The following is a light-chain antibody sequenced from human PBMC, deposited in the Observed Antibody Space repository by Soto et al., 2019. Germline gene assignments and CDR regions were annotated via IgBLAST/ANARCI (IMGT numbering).Light chain of an antibody. CDR3: SSYTSSSTLSPYV. CDR2: DVS. Sequence: QSALTQPASVSGSPGQSITISCTGTSSDVGGYTYFSWYHHHPGKAPKLMIYDVSNRPSGVSNLFSGSKSGNTASLIISGLQAEDEADYYCSSYTSSSTLSPYVFGTGTKPTVL. V-gene: IGLV2-14*03. CDR1: SSDVGGYTY. J-gene: IGLJ1*01.